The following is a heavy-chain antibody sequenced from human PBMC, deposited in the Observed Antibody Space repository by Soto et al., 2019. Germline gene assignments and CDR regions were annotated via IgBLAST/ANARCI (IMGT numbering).Heavy chain of an antibody. CDR2: IKSKADSGTT. CDR3: TTQRVYGTSYYASYVAY. CDR1: GFTFSNAW. V-gene: IGHV3-15*01. Sequence: EVQLVDSGGGLVKPGGSLRLSCAASGFTFSNAWMSWVRQAPGKGLEWVGRIKSKADSGTTDYAAPAKGRFTISRDESKDTVELQMNSLKTDDTAGYYCTTQRVYGTSYYASYVAYWGLGTLVTVSS. D-gene: IGHD2-2*01. J-gene: IGHJ4*02.